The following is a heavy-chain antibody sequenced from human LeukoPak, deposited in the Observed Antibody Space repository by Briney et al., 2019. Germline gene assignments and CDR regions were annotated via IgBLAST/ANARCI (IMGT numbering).Heavy chain of an antibody. D-gene: IGHD6-13*01. CDR3: ARERIAAAGYYYYYYMDV. CDR1: GFTFSDYY. V-gene: IGHV3-11*04. J-gene: IGHJ6*03. CDR2: ISSSGSTI. Sequence: GGSLRLSCAASGFTFSDYYMSWIRQAPGKGLEWVSYISSSGSTIYYADSVKGRFTISRDNAKNSLYLQMNSLRAEDTAVYYCARERIAAAGYYYYYYMDVWGKGTTVTVSS.